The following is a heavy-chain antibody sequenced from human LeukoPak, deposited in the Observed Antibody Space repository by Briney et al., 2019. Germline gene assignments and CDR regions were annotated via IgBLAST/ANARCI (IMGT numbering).Heavy chain of an antibody. CDR1: GFTFSSYS. CDR3: AKTTGGNAYDYIDY. CDR2: TSGSGSSP. Sequence: GGSLRLSCAVSGFTFSSYSMSWVRQAPGKGLEGVSATSGSGSSPNYSDSVKGRFTTSRDNAKNTLYLQMNSLRAEDTAVYYCAKTTGGNAYDYIDYWGQGTLVTVSS. D-gene: IGHD5-12*01. J-gene: IGHJ4*02. V-gene: IGHV3-23*01.